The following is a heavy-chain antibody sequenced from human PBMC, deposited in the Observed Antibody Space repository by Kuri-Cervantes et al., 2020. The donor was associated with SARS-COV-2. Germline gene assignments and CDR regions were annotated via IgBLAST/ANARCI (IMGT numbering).Heavy chain of an antibody. CDR2: IYTSGST. CDR3: ASIDSSGYYADY. J-gene: IGHJ4*02. V-gene: IGHV4-4*07. CDR1: GGSISSYY. D-gene: IGHD3-22*01. Sequence: SETLSLTCTVSGGSISSYYWSWIRQPAGKGLEWIGRIYTSGSTNYNPSLKSRVTMSVDTSKNQFSLELSSVTAADTAVYYCASIDSSGYYADYWGQGTLVTVSS.